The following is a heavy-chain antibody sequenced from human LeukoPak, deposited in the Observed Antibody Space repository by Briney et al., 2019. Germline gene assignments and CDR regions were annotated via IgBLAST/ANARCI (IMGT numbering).Heavy chain of an antibody. D-gene: IGHD2-2*01. CDR2: ISPAGDSI. Sequence: GGSLRLSCTASGFTFSDYSMSWVRQAPGAALEWVSAISPAGDSITDADSVKGRFTISRDNSKSTLYLQMNGLTAEDTALYYCARRLVTAGITDFFDSWGQGTLVSVSS. CDR3: ARRLVTAGITDFFDS. V-gene: IGHV3-23*01. CDR1: GFTFSDYS. J-gene: IGHJ4*02.